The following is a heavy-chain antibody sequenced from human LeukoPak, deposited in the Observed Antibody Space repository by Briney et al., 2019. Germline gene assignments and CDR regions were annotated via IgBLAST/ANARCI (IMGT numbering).Heavy chain of an antibody. V-gene: IGHV4-34*01. CDR1: GGSISSYY. J-gene: IGHJ4*02. CDR2: INHSGST. D-gene: IGHD3-9*01. Sequence: SETLSLTCTVSGGSISSYYWSWIRQPPGKGLEWIGEINHSGSTNYNPSLKSRVTISVDTSKNQFSLKLSSVTAADTAVYYCARQGKYFDWLLYTTYYFDYWGQGTLVTVSS. CDR3: ARQGKYFDWLLYTTYYFDY.